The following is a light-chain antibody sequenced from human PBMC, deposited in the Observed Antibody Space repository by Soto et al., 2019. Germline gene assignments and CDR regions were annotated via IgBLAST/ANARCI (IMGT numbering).Light chain of an antibody. J-gene: IGKJ1*01. CDR3: LQHHDYPWT. CDR2: TIS. Sequence: DIQMTQSPSFVSASVGDRFTMTCRASQGVSRWLAWYQQKPGEAPKVLISTISALQSGVPARFSGSGSGTAFTLTISSLQPEDFATYFCLQHHDYPWTFGQGTKVDIK. CDR1: QGVSRW. V-gene: IGKV1-9*01.